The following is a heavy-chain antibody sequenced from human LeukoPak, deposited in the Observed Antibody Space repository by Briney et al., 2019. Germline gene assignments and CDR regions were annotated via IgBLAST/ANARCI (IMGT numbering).Heavy chain of an antibody. Sequence: GGSLRLSCTTSGFTFSNYAMSWVRQAPGKGLEWVSSISGSAITTYYADSVKGRFAISRDNTKNTLYLQMTSLRAEDTAVYYCAKDQRFGDLDDYRGQGTLVTVSS. J-gene: IGHJ4*02. CDR1: GFTFSNYA. V-gene: IGHV3-23*01. CDR3: AKDQRFGDLDDY. CDR2: ISGSAITT. D-gene: IGHD3-10*01.